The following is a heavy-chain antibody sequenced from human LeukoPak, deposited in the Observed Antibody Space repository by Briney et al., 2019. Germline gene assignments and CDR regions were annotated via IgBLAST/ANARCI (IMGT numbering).Heavy chain of an antibody. Sequence: GGSLRLSCAASRFTFSSYGMHWVRQAPGKGLEWVAVISYDGSNKFYADSVKGRFTFSRDNSKNTLYLQMNSLRAEDTAVYYCAKGLQLWAPIDYWGQGTLVTVSS. V-gene: IGHV3-30*18. J-gene: IGHJ4*02. CDR1: RFTFSSYG. D-gene: IGHD5-18*01. CDR3: AKGLQLWAPIDY. CDR2: ISYDGSNK.